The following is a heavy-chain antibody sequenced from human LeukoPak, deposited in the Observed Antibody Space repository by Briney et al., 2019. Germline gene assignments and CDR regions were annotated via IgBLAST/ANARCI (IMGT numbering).Heavy chain of an antibody. CDR2: IYYSGST. CDR3: ARRYYYGSGTDY. CDR1: GGSISSSSYY. V-gene: IGHV4-39*01. Sequence: SETLSLTCTVSGGSISSSSYYWGWIRQPPGKGLEWIGSIYYSGSTYYNPSLKSRVTISVDTSKNQFPLKLSSVTAADTAVYYCARRYYYGSGTDYWGQGTLVTVSS. J-gene: IGHJ4*02. D-gene: IGHD3-10*01.